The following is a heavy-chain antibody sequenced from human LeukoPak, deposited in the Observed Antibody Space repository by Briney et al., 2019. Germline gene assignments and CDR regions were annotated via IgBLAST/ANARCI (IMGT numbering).Heavy chain of an antibody. J-gene: IGHJ4*02. D-gene: IGHD6-25*01. CDR3: ARTTSFTASGYDY. Sequence: ASVTVSCKASGYTFTNYHINWVRQATGLGLVWMGWMNPNNGDSGYAQKFQGRVTITRDTSISTSYMELRSLRSDDTAVYFCARTTSFTASGYDYWGQGTLVTVSS. V-gene: IGHV1-8*03. CDR2: MNPNNGDS. CDR1: GYTFTNYH.